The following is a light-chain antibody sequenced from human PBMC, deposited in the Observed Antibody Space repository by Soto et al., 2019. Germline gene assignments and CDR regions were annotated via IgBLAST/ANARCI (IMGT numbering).Light chain of an antibody. V-gene: IGKV1-5*01. Sequence: DIQMTQSPSTLSASVGDRVTITCRASRSISGWLAWYQQKPGKAPKLLIYDVSSLESGVPSRFSGSGSGTEFTLIISNLQPDDFATYYCQQYENYWTFGQGTKVDIK. CDR2: DVS. CDR3: QQYENYWT. CDR1: RSISGW. J-gene: IGKJ1*01.